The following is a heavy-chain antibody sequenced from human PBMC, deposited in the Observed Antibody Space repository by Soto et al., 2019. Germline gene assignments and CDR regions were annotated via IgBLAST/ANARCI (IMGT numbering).Heavy chain of an antibody. V-gene: IGHV3-49*03. D-gene: IGHD3-22*01. CDR2: IRSKAYGGTT. Sequence: GASLKISCTASGFTFGDYAMSWFRQAPGKGLEWVGFIRSKAYGGTTEYAASVKGRFTISRDDSKSIAYLQMNSLKTEDTAVYYCTRDAFYDSSGYYGLWGQGTLVTVSS. CDR1: GFTFGDYA. J-gene: IGHJ4*02. CDR3: TRDAFYDSSGYYGL.